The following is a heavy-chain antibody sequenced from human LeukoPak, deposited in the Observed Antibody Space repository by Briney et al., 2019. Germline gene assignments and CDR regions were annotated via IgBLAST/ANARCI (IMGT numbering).Heavy chain of an antibody. D-gene: IGHD2-15*01. J-gene: IGHJ4*02. Sequence: GGSLRLSCAASGFTFDDYGMSWVRQAPGKGLELVSGINWNGGSTGYADSVKGRFTISRDNAKNSLYLQMNSLRAEDTALYYCARGGCSGGSCYYYFDYWGQGTLVTVSS. CDR2: INWNGGST. V-gene: IGHV3-20*04. CDR1: GFTFDDYG. CDR3: ARGGCSGGSCYYYFDY.